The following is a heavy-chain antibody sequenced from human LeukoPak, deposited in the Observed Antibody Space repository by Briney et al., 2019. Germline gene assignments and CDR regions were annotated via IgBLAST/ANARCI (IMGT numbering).Heavy chain of an antibody. CDR1: GFTFSNYA. V-gene: IGHV3-23*01. D-gene: IGHD4-17*01. CDR2: ISDSGGSR. CDR3: ARDRGYGDYSINY. J-gene: IGHJ4*02. Sequence: GGSLRLSCAASGFTFSNYAMNWVRPAPGKGLEWGSVISDSGGSRYYADSVKGRFTFSRDNSKNTLYLQMNSLRAEDTAVYYCARDRGYGDYSINYWGQGTLVTVSS.